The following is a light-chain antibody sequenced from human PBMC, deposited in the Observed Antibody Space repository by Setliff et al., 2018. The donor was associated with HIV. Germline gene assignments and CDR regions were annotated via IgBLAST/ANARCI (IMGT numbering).Light chain of an antibody. J-gene: IGKJ2*01. V-gene: IGKV1D-13*01. CDR2: DVF. CDR1: QGIRSA. CDR3: QQFDNYSYT. Sequence: AIQLTQSPSSLSASVGDRVTITCRASQGIRSALAWYQQTPGKPPKVLIFDVFSLQSGVPSRFSGSGSGTDFTLTISSLQPEDFATYYCQQFDNYSYTVGQGTKVDIK.